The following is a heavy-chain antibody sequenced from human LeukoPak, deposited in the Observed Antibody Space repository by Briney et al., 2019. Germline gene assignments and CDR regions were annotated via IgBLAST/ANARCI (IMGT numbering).Heavy chain of an antibody. CDR1: GFAFNTFG. CDR3: AKDRIVGATRFLDF. V-gene: IGHV3-30*18. CDR2: TSFDGSNT. D-gene: IGHD1-26*01. J-gene: IGHJ4*02. Sequence: GGSLRLSCAASGFAFNTFGMHWVRQAPGKGLEWVATTSFDGSNTYFSDSVRGRFTIPRDNSRNTLFLQMSSLSAEDTAVYYCAKDRIVGATRFLDFWGQGTLVTVSS.